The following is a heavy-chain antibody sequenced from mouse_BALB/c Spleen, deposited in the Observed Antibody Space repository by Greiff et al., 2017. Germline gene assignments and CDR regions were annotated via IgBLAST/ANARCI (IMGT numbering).Heavy chain of an antibody. CDR3: TRRDMITTRDYYAMDY. J-gene: IGHJ4*01. CDR2: IYPGNSDT. CDR1: GYTFTSYW. D-gene: IGHD2-4*01. V-gene: IGHV1-5*01. Sequence: EVQLQQSGTVLARPGASVKMSCKASGYTFTSYWMHWVKQRPGQGLEWIGAIYPGNSDTSYNQKFKGKAKLTAVTSTSTAFMELSSLTNEDSAVYYCTRRDMITTRDYYAMDYWGQGTSVTVFS.